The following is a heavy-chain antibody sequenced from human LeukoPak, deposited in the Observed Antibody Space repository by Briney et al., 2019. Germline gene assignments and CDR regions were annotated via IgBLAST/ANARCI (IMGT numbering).Heavy chain of an antibody. Sequence: AGGSLRLSCAASGFTFSSYAMSWVRQAPGKGLEWVSAISGIGGSTYYADSVKGRFTISRDNSKNTLYLQMNSLRAEDTAVYYCAKDRSYYYDSSGHRGAFDIWGQGTMVTVSS. CDR2: ISGIGGST. CDR3: AKDRSYYYDSSGHRGAFDI. CDR1: GFTFSSYA. V-gene: IGHV3-23*01. D-gene: IGHD3-22*01. J-gene: IGHJ3*02.